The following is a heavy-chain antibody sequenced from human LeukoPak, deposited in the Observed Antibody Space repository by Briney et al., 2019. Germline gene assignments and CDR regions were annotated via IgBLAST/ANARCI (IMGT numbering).Heavy chain of an antibody. CDR2: ISYDENNK. Sequence: GGSLRLSCAASGFTFSSHGMHWVRQAPGKGLEWVAVISYDENNKYYADSVKGRFTISRDNSKNTLYLQMNSLRPDDTAVYYCARDHYYYDSSGYYGYEYYFDYWGQGTLVTVSS. D-gene: IGHD3-22*01. J-gene: IGHJ4*02. V-gene: IGHV3-30*03. CDR1: GFTFSSHG. CDR3: ARDHYYYDSSGYYGYEYYFDY.